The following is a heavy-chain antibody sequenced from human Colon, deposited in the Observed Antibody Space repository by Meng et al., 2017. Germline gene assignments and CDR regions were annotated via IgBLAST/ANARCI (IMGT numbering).Heavy chain of an antibody. J-gene: IGHJ4*02. CDR3: VRDSPCTGHPLDY. V-gene: IGHV3-48*03. CDR1: GFTFDTHA. Sequence: GESLKISCVASGFTFDTHAMNWVRQAPGKGLEWVSHISSGGLTTYYADSVEGRFTISRDNAKNSVSLQMNSLRVDDTAVYYCVRDSPCTGHPLDYWGQGTLVTVSS. CDR2: ISSGGLTT.